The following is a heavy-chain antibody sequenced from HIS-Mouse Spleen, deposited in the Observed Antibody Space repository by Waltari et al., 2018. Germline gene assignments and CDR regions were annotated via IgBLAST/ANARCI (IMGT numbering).Heavy chain of an antibody. D-gene: IGHD6-19*01. CDR1: GFTFGSYG. V-gene: IGHV3-33*01. CDR3: ARDRIAVAATGWFDP. CDR2: IWYDGSNK. Sequence: QVQLVESGGVVVQPGRSLRLSCAASGFTFGSYGMHCVRRAPGKGREWVAVIWYDGSNKYDADSVKGRLTISRDNSKNTLYLQMNSLRAEDTALYYCARDRIAVAATGWFDPWGQGTLVTVSS. J-gene: IGHJ5*02.